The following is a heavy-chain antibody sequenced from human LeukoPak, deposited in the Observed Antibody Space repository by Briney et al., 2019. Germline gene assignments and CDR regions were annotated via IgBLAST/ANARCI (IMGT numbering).Heavy chain of an antibody. CDR3: ARGGDGYNSAEYFQH. D-gene: IGHD5-24*01. J-gene: IGHJ1*01. CDR2: IYYSGST. Sequence: SVTLSLTCTVSGGSISSYYWSWIRQPPGKGLEWIGYIYYSGSTNYNPSLKSRVTISVDTSKNQFSLKLSSVTAADTAVYYCARGGDGYNSAEYFQHWGQGTLVTVSS. V-gene: IGHV4-59*01. CDR1: GGSISSYY.